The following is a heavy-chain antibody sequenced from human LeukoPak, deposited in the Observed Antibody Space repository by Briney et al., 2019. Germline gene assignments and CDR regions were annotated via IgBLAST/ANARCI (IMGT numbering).Heavy chain of an antibody. V-gene: IGHV3-30*02. CDR1: GFTFSNYG. CDR2: IRYDGNIQ. D-gene: IGHD2-8*01. J-gene: IGHJ4*02. CDR3: ARDQGGMVSY. Sequence: GGSLRLSCAASGFTFSNYGMHWVRQAPGKGLEWLTFIRYDGNIQYYADSVKGRFTISRDNSKKTLYLQMNSLRAEDTAVYYCARDQGGMVSYWGQGTLVTVSS.